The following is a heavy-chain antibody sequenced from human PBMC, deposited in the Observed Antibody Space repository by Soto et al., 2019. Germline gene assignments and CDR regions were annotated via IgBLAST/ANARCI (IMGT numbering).Heavy chain of an antibody. Sequence: EVHLVEAGGGLEQPGGSRRLSCAASGFTFSNYAMTWVRQAPGKGLEWVSTISGSGGVTHYADSVKGRFTISRDNPQNTLYLPMNSLTAEDTAIYYCAKASGAASSYYYFAMDVWGQGTTVTVSS. V-gene: IGHV3-23*04. CDR1: GFTFSNYA. J-gene: IGHJ6*02. CDR2: ISGSGGVT. D-gene: IGHD6-25*01. CDR3: AKASGAASSYYYFAMDV.